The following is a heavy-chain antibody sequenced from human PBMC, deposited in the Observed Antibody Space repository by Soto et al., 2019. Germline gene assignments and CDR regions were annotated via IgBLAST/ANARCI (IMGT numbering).Heavy chain of an antibody. Sequence: GGSLRLSCAASGFTFDSFAMPWVRQAPGKGLEWVSALSGVGDATNYADSVKGRFTISRDNSKNTLYLQINSLRPEDTAVYYCAKATNDWTYHFDYWGQGTPVTVSS. CDR1: GFTFDSFA. J-gene: IGHJ4*02. CDR2: LSGVGDAT. CDR3: AKATNDWTYHFDY. V-gene: IGHV3-23*01. D-gene: IGHD3-9*01.